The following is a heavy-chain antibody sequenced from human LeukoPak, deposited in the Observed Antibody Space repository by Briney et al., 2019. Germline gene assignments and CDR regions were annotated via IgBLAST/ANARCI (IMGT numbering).Heavy chain of an antibody. V-gene: IGHV4-38-2*02. CDR3: ARIPAAFNYYFDY. CDR2: IYHSGST. D-gene: IGHD2-2*01. Sequence: SETLSLTCTVSGYSISSGYYWGWIRQPPGKGLEWIGSIYHSGSTYYNPSLKSRVTISVDTSKNQFSLKLSSVTAADTGVYYCARIPAAFNYYFDYWGQGTLVPVSS. J-gene: IGHJ4*02. CDR1: GYSISSGYY.